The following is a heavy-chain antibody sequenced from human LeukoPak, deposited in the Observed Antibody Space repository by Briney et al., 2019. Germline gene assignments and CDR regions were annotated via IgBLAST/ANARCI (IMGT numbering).Heavy chain of an antibody. D-gene: IGHD1-1*01. CDR3: VRDKRGTYYFDY. V-gene: IGHV1-2*02. CDR1: GYTFTVYY. CDR2: INPNSGGT. J-gene: IGHJ4*02. Sequence: GASVKVSFKGSGYTFTVYYMHWVRQAPGQGLEWMGWINPNSGGTKYAQKFQGRVTITRDTAISTAYMDLSRLRSDDDTAVYYCVRDKRGTYYFDYWGQGTLVTVSS.